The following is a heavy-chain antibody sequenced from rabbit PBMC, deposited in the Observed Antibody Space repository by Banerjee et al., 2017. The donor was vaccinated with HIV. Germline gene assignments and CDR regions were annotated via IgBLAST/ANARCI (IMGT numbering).Heavy chain of an antibody. CDR1: GFSLSKNYY. CDR3: ARASAYADYGYDV. Sequence: QSLEESGGDLVKPGASLTLTCTASGFSLSKNYYMCWVRQAPGKGLEWIACIYAGNSDTTAYASWAKGRVTISKTSSTTVTLQMTSLTAADTATYFCARASAYADYGYDVWGQGTLVTVS. V-gene: IGHV1S40*01. J-gene: IGHJ6*01. CDR2: IYAGNSDTT. D-gene: IGHD6-1*01.